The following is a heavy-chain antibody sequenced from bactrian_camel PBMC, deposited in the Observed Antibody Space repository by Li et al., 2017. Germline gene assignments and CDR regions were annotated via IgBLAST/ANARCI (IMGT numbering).Heavy chain of an antibody. CDR3: ATEAYSHYVVCRGYGS. Sequence: HVQLVESGGGSVQAGETLRLSCTLSGFTFGDSDVGWYRQPPGNECELVSSITSYGTSYYSDSVKGRFTISQDNAKNIMYPEMNNLKSEDTAVYYCATEAYSHYVVCRGYGSWGQGTQVTVS. V-gene: IGHV3S55*01. CDR2: ITSYGTS. D-gene: IGHD3*01. CDR1: GFTFGDSD. J-gene: IGHJ4*01.